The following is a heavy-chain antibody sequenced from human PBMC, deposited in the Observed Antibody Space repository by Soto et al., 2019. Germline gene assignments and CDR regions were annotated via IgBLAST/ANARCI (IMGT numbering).Heavy chain of an antibody. CDR1: GFTFGDYA. CDR2: IRSKAYGGTT. CDR3: SRNSDISTGYQGPSSI. V-gene: IGHV3-49*03. D-gene: IGHD3-9*01. Sequence: PGGSLRLSCTASGFTFGDYAMSWFRQAPGKGLEWVGFIRSKAYGGTTEYAASVKGRFTISRDDSKSIAYLQMNSLKTEDTAVYYCSRNSDISTGYQGPSSIWGQGTMATVSS. J-gene: IGHJ3*02.